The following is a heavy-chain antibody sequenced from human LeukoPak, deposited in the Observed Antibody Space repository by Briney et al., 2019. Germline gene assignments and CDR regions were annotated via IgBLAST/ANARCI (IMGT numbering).Heavy chain of an antibody. CDR1: GGSISSYY. D-gene: IGHD1-26*01. V-gene: IGHV4-59*08. CDR3: ARHKNTAGSDYFGD. Sequence: SETLSLTCTVSGGSISSYYWSWIRQPPGKGLEWIGYIYYSGNTNYNPSLKSRVTISVDTSKNQFSLKLSSVTAADTAVYYCARHKNTAGSDYFGDWGQGTLVTVSS. J-gene: IGHJ4*02. CDR2: IYYSGNT.